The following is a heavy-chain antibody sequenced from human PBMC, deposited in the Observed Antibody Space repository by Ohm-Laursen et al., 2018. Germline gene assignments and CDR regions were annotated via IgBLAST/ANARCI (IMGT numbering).Heavy chain of an antibody. J-gene: IGHJ6*02. CDR1: GYTFTGYY. CDR3: ARCSGYDSVCYYGMDV. Sequence: ASVKVSCKASGYTFTGYYMHWVRQAPGQGLEWMGWINPNSGGTNYAQKFQGRVTMTRDTSISTAYMELSRLRSDDTAVYYCARCSGYDSVCYYGMDVWGQGTTVTVSS. CDR2: INPNSGGT. V-gene: IGHV1-2*02. D-gene: IGHD5-12*01.